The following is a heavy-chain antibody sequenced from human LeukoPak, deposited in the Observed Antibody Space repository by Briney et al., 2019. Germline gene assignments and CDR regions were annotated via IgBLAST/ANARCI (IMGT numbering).Heavy chain of an antibody. V-gene: IGHV3-30-3*01. CDR2: ISYDGNNK. CDR1: GFTFSSYA. Sequence: GGSLRLSCAASGFTFSSYAMHWVRQAPGKGLEWVAGISYDGNNKYYADSVKGRFTISRDNSKNTLYLQMNSLRAEDTAVYYCARDRVQVWNDGKDVWGQGTPVTVSS. CDR3: ARDRVQVWNDGKDV. J-gene: IGHJ6*02. D-gene: IGHD5-18*01.